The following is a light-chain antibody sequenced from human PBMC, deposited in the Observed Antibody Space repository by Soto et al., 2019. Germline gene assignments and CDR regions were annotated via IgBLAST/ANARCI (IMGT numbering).Light chain of an antibody. CDR2: DAS. Sequence: DLQMTQSPSPLSASVGDRVTITCQASQDIRNYLNWYQKKPGKAPKLLIYDASSLEAGVPSRFSGSGSGTDFTFTITSLQPEDFATYFCQQYADQFTFGPGTEV. J-gene: IGKJ3*01. CDR1: QDIRNY. CDR3: QQYADQFT. V-gene: IGKV1-33*01.